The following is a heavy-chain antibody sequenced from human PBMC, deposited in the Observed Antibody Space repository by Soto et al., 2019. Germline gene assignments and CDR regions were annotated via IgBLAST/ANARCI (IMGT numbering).Heavy chain of an antibody. CDR3: AKATREDLYSSSWYFDY. Sequence: SWVRQAPGKGLEWVSAISGSGGSTYYADSVKGRFTISRDNSKNTLYLQMNSLRAEDTAVYYCAKATREDLYSSSWYFDYWGQGTLVTVSS. V-gene: IGHV3-23*01. D-gene: IGHD6-13*01. CDR2: ISGSGGST. J-gene: IGHJ4*02.